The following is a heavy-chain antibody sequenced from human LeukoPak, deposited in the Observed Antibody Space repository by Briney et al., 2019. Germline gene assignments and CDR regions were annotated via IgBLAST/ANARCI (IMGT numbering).Heavy chain of an antibody. V-gene: IGHV4-59*01. CDR2: IYYTGST. CDR1: GGSISSYY. CDR3: ARAVMMVRGVIIGGYWFDP. J-gene: IGHJ5*02. D-gene: IGHD3-10*01. Sequence: PSETLSLTCTVSGGSISSYYWSWIRQPPGKGLEWIGYIYYTGSTNYNPSPKSRVTISVDTSRNQFSLKLNSVTAADTAVYYCARAVMMVRGVIIGGYWFDPWGQGTLVTVSS.